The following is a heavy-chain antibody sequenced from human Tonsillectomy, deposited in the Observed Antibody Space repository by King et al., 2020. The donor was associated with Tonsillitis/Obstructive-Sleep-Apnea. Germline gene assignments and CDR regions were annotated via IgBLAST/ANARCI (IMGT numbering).Heavy chain of an antibody. CDR2: IWYDGSNK. CDR3: VKDHCGGNCYSDPYFDY. CDR1: GFTFSTYG. J-gene: IGHJ4*02. V-gene: IGHV3-33*06. D-gene: IGHD2-21*02. Sequence: VQLVESGGGVVQPGRSLRLSCAASGFTFSTYGMHWVRQAPGKGLEWVAVIWYDGSNKYYADSVNGRFTISRDNCKNTVYLQMYSLRAEDTAVYYCVKDHCGGNCYSDPYFDYWGQGTLVTVSS.